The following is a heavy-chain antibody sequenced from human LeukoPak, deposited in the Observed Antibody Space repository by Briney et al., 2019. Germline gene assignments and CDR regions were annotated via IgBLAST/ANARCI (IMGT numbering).Heavy chain of an antibody. CDR3: AREDSSVSDDAFDI. D-gene: IGHD3-22*01. CDR1: GDSITTKDFY. V-gene: IGHV4-39*02. Sequence: SETLSLTCTVSGDSITTKDFYWAWIRQPPGRGLEWLGSIYYNGNTYYSPSLKSRVTLSVDLSKNQFSLRLSSVTAADTALYFCAREDSSVSDDAFDIWGQGTMVSVSS. J-gene: IGHJ3*02. CDR2: IYYNGNT.